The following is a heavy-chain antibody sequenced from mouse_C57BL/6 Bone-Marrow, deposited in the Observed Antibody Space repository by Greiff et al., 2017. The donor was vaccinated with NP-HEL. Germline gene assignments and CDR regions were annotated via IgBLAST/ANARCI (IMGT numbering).Heavy chain of an antibody. CDR1: GYTFTSYW. D-gene: IGHD2-10*02. V-gene: IGHV1-55*01. J-gene: IGHJ1*03. CDR2: IYPGSGST. Sequence: VQLQQPGAELVKPGASVKMSCKASGYTFTSYWITWVKQRPGQGLEWIGDIYPGSGSTNYNEKFKSKATLTVDTSSSTAYMQLSSLTSEDSAVYYCARWGYGSWYFDVWGTGTTVTVSS. CDR3: ARWGYGSWYFDV.